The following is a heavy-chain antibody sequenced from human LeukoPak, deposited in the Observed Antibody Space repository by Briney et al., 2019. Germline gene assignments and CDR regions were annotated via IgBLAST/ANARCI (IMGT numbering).Heavy chain of an antibody. J-gene: IGHJ6*02. CDR2: INPNSGGT. CDR1: GYTFTGYY. Sequence: GASVKVSCKASGYTFTGYYMHWVRQAPGQGLEWMGWINPNSGGTNYAQKFQGWVTMTRDTSISTAYMELSRLRSDDTAMYYCARDFSGRAAALDPYYGMDVWGQGTTVTVSS. CDR3: ARDFSGRAAALDPYYGMDV. D-gene: IGHD3-10*01. V-gene: IGHV1-2*04.